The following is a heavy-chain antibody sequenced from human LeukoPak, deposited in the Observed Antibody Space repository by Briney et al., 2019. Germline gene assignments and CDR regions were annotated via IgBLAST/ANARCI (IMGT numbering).Heavy chain of an antibody. CDR2: IKKDGSEE. D-gene: IGHD2-21*02. V-gene: IGHV3-7*01. J-gene: IGHJ4*02. CDR3: TASSGY. Sequence: GGSLSLSCAASGFTFSRSWMSWVRQAPGKGLEWVANIKKDGSEEYYVDSVKGRFTISRYNAKKSLYLQMNSLRGEDTAVYYCTASSGYWGQGTLVIVSS. CDR1: GFTFSRSW.